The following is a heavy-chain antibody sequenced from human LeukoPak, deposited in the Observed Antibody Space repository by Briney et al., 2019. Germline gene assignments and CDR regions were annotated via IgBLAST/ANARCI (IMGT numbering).Heavy chain of an antibody. J-gene: IGHJ3*02. CDR3: ARDRRFSGAFDI. D-gene: IGHD3-3*01. CDR2: IKQDGSEK. V-gene: IGHV3-7*01. CDR1: GFTFSSYW. Sequence: PGGSLRLSCAASGFTFSSYWTSWVRQAPGKGLEWVANIKQDGSEKYYVDSVKGRFTISRDNAKNSLYLQMNSLRAEDTAVYYCARDRRFSGAFDIWGQGTMVTVSS.